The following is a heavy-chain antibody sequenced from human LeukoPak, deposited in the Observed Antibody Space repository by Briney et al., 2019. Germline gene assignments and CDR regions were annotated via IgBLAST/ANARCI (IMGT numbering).Heavy chain of an antibody. Sequence: GGSLRLAWAAAGFTFSDYYIGWIRPAPWKGREWVSSISASGGKTYDADSVKGRFTISRDNSKNTFYLDMNSLRADDTAVYYCAKTFGTIDPFEYWGQGTLVTVSS. CDR2: ISASGGKT. CDR3: AKTFGTIDPFEY. D-gene: IGHD2-2*01. V-gene: IGHV3-23*01. J-gene: IGHJ4*02. CDR1: GFTFSDYY.